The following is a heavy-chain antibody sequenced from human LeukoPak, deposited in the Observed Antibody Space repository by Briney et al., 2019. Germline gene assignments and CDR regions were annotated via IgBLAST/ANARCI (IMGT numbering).Heavy chain of an antibody. CDR3: ASVVSYYYYYMDV. D-gene: IGHD2-21*01. CDR1: GFTFSSYW. V-gene: IGHV3-7*01. Sequence: GGSLRLSCAASGFTFSSYWMSWVRQAPGKGLEWVANIKQDGSEKYYVDSVKGRFTISRNNAKNSLYLQMNSLRAEDTAVYYCASVVSYYYYYMDVWGKGTTVTVSS. CDR2: IKQDGSEK. J-gene: IGHJ6*03.